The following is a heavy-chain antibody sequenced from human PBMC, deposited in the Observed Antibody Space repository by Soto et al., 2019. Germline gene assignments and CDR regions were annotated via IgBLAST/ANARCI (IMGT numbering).Heavy chain of an antibody. Sequence: AETLSLTCTVSGGSFSSGSYYWSWIRQPPGKGLEWIGYIYYSGSTNYNPSLKSRVTISVDTSKNQFSLKLSSVTAADTAVYYCAREDIGIAVAGTSDYWGQGTLVTVSS. CDR2: IYYSGST. V-gene: IGHV4-61*01. D-gene: IGHD6-19*01. CDR3: AREDIGIAVAGTSDY. CDR1: GGSFSSGSYY. J-gene: IGHJ4*02.